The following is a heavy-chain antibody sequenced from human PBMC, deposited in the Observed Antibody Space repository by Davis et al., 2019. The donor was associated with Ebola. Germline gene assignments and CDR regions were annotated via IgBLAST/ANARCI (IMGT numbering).Heavy chain of an antibody. Sequence: AASVKVSCKASGYTFTGYYMHWVRQAPGQSLEWMGWINLNSGGTNYAQKFQGRVTVTRDTSIRTVYMERGRLRSDDTAVYYCTRGAYSSSWGLFDYWGQGTLVTVSS. CDR2: INLNSGGT. CDR1: GYTFTGYY. V-gene: IGHV1-2*02. D-gene: IGHD6-13*01. CDR3: TRGAYSSSWGLFDY. J-gene: IGHJ4*02.